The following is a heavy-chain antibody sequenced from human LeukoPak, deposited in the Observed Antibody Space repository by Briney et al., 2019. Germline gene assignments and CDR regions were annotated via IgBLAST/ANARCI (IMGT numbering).Heavy chain of an antibody. Sequence: GGSLRLSCAASGFTFSGYDMSWVRQAPGKGLVWVSYTSSSSSTIYYADSVKSRFTISRDNAKNSLYLQMSSLSAEDTAVYYCLAAGGYWGQGTLVTVSS. D-gene: IGHD3-10*01. CDR3: LAAGGY. J-gene: IGHJ4*02. V-gene: IGHV3-48*04. CDR1: GFTFSGYD. CDR2: TSSSSSTI.